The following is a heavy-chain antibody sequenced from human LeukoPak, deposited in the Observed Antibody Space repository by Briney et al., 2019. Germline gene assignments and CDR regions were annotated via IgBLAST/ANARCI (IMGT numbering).Heavy chain of an antibody. CDR2: IYGDVSA. CDR1: GFTVSTYY. Sequence: GGSLRLSCAASGFTVSTYYMTWVRQAPGKGLEWLSVIYGDVSAHYADSVRGRFTISRDNSKNTLYLQMNGLRGEDTAVHYCARAPRVADLFFDCWGRGTLVTVSS. CDR3: ARAPRVADLFFDC. D-gene: IGHD6-19*01. J-gene: IGHJ4*02. V-gene: IGHV3-53*01.